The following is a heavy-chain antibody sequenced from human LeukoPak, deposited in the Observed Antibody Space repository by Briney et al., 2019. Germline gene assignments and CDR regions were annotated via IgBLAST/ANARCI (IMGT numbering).Heavy chain of an antibody. V-gene: IGHV5-51*01. D-gene: IGHD1-26*01. CDR2: IYPGDSDA. CDR1: GYSFSTYW. J-gene: IGHJ4*02. Sequence: ESLKISCKGSGYSFSTYWIGWVRQMPGKGLEWMGIIYPGDSDARYSPSFQGQVTISADKSISTAYLQWSSLKASDTAMYYCARLSSLVGATGYDYWGQGTLATVSS. CDR3: ARLSSLVGATGYDY.